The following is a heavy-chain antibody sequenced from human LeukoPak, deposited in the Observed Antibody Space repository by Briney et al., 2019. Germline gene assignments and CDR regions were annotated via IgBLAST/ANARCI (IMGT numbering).Heavy chain of an antibody. Sequence: PGGSLRLSCAASGFTFRTSTMSWVRQAPAKGLQWVSSINGGDYSTYYADSVKGRFTISRDSSKNILYLQMNSLRTEDTAMYYCATANPTPRGINFDSWGQGTLVTVSS. J-gene: IGHJ4*02. CDR1: GFTFRTST. CDR3: ATANPTPRGINFDS. D-gene: IGHD3-10*01. V-gene: IGHV3-23*01. CDR2: INGGDYST.